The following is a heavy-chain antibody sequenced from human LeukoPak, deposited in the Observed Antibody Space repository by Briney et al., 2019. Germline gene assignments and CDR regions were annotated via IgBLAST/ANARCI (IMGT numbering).Heavy chain of an antibody. Sequence: ASVKVSCKASGYTFTSYYMHWVRQAPGQGLEWMGIINPSGGSTSYAQKFQGRVTMTRDTSTSTVYMELSSLRSEDTAVYYCARSSTELVPAAPFAYWGQGTLVTVSS. CDR1: GYTFTSYY. CDR3: ARSSTELVPAAPFAY. J-gene: IGHJ4*02. V-gene: IGHV1-46*01. CDR2: INPSGGST. D-gene: IGHD2-2*01.